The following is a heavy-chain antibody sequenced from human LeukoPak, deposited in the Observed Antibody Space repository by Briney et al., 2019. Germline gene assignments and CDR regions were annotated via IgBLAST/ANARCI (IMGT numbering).Heavy chain of an antibody. Sequence: VASVKVSCKASGFPFTSYAIHWVRQAPGQRLEWMGWVNADNSNTKYSQEFQGRVTITRDTSASTAYMDLNSLRSEDVAVYYCAVGDYYYDTRFDYWGQGTLVTVSS. D-gene: IGHD3-22*01. V-gene: IGHV1-3*03. J-gene: IGHJ4*02. CDR1: GFPFTSYA. CDR3: AVGDYYYDTRFDY. CDR2: VNADNSNT.